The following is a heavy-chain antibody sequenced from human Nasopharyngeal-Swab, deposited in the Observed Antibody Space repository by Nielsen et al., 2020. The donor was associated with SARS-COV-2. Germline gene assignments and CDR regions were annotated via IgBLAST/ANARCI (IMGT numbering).Heavy chain of an antibody. D-gene: IGHD3-16*02. CDR3: AREVINQAVSDAFDF. CDR2: IHYTGKT. CDR1: GGSISSDNYF. J-gene: IGHJ3*01. Sequence: SETLSLTCTVSGGSISSDNYFWSWIRQRPGKGLEWIGYIHYTGKTYYNPSLESRLTISLDTSRNQFSLMLCSVTAADTAVYYCAREVINQAVSDAFDFWGQGTMVTVSS. V-gene: IGHV4-31*03.